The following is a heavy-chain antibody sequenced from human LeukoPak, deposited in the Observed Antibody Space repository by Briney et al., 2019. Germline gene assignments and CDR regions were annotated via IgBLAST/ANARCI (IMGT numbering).Heavy chain of an antibody. CDR1: GFTFSSYA. CDR2: ISYDGSNK. V-gene: IGHV3-30-3*01. CDR3: ARDGAPDRRGSWACGMDV. Sequence: GGSLRLSCAASGFTFSSYAMHWVRQAPGKGLEWVAVISYDGSNKYYADSVKGRFTISRDNSKNTLYLQMNSLRAEDTAVYYCARDGAPDRRGSWACGMDVWGQGTTVTVSS. J-gene: IGHJ6*02. D-gene: IGHD5-12*01.